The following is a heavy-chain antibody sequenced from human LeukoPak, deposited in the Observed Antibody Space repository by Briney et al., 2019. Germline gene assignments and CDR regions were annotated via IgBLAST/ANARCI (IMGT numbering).Heavy chain of an antibody. V-gene: IGHV3-11*01. CDR1: GFTFSDYY. J-gene: IGHJ4*02. Sequence: GGSLRLSCAASGFTFSDYYMSWIRQAPGKGLEWVSYISSSGSTIYYADSVKGRFTISRDNAKNSLYLQMNSLRAEDTAVYYCAKVASGSYLLPFVYWGQGTLVTVSS. D-gene: IGHD3-10*01. CDR2: ISSSGSTI. CDR3: AKVASGSYLLPFVY.